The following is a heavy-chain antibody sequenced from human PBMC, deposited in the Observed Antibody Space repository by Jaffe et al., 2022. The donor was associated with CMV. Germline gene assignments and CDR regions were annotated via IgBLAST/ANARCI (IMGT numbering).Heavy chain of an antibody. CDR2: IYYSGST. V-gene: IGHV4-59*01. CDR3: ARVRDYGDYEPGRDWYFDL. CDR1: GGSISSYY. Sequence: QVQLQESGPGLVKPSETLSLTCTVSGGSISSYYWSWIRQPPGKGLEWIGYIYYSGSTNYNPSLKSRVTISVDTSKNQFSLKLSSVTAADTAVYYCARVRDYGDYEPGRDWYFDLWGRGTLVTVSS. J-gene: IGHJ2*01. D-gene: IGHD4-17*01.